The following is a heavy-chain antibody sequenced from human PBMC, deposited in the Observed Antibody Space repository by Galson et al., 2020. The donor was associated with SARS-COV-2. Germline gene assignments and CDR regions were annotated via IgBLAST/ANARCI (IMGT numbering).Heavy chain of an antibody. D-gene: IGHD2-15*01. V-gene: IGHV3-30*04. CDR1: GFTFSSYA. J-gene: IGHJ4*02. Sequence: QLGESLKISCAASGFTFSSYAMHWVRQAPGTGLAWVAVISSDGSNKYYADSVKGRYTISRDNSKNTLYLQMNSLRAEDTAVYYCARDVGGYFDYWGQGTLVTVSS. CDR2: ISSDGSNK. CDR3: ARDVGGYFDY.